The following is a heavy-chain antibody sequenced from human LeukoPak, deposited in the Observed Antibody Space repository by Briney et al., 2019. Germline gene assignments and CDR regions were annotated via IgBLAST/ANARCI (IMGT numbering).Heavy chain of an antibody. CDR2: IYYSGST. CDR1: GGSISSYY. Sequence: PSETLSLTCTISGGSISSYYWSWIRQPPGKGLEWIGYIYYSGSTNYSPSLQSRVTISVGTSNNQFSLKLSSVTAADTAVYYCARERGYYDSGGLDYWGQGTLVTVSS. J-gene: IGHJ4*02. CDR3: ARERGYYDSGGLDY. D-gene: IGHD3-22*01. V-gene: IGHV4-59*01.